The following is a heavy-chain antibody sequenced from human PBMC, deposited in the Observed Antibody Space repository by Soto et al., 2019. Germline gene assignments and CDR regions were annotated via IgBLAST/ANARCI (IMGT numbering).Heavy chain of an antibody. CDR2: IYYSGST. V-gene: IGHV4-61*01. J-gene: IGHJ4*02. CDR3: ARDRSVAGLREY. Sequence: QVQLQESGPGLVKPSETLSLTCTVSGGSVSSGSYYWSWIRQPPGKGLEWIGYIYYSGSTNYNPSLKSRVTISVDTSKNQFSLKLSAVTAADTAVYYCARDRSVAGLREYWGQGTLVTVAS. D-gene: IGHD6-19*01. CDR1: GGSVSSGSYY.